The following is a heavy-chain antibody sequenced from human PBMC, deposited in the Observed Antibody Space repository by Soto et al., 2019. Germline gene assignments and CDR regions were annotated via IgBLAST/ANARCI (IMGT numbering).Heavy chain of an antibody. D-gene: IGHD2-2*01. Sequence: QVQLVQSGAEVKKPGASVKVSCKASGYTFTSYAMHWVRQAPGQRLEWMGWINAGNGNTKYSQKFQGRVTITRDTSASTGYMELRSLRSEDTAVYYCARDPCITGCADYWGQGTLVTVSS. J-gene: IGHJ4*02. CDR2: INAGNGNT. V-gene: IGHV1-3*01. CDR1: GYTFTSYA. CDR3: ARDPCITGCADY.